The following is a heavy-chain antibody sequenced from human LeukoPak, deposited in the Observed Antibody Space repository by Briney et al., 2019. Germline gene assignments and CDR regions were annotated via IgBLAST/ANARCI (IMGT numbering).Heavy chain of an antibody. D-gene: IGHD3-9*01. Sequence: GGSLRLSCGASGFTFSSYGMHWVRQAPGKGLEWVAVIWYDGSNKYYADSVKGRFTISRDNSKNTLYLQMNSLRAEDTAVYYCARDLTGTAYFDYWGQGTLVTVSS. J-gene: IGHJ4*02. CDR3: ARDLTGTAYFDY. CDR2: IWYDGSNK. CDR1: GFTFSSYG. V-gene: IGHV3-33*01.